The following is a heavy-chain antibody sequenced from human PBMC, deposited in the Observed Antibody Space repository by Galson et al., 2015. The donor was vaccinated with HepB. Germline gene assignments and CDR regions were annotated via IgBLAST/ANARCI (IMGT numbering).Heavy chain of an antibody. V-gene: IGHV3-23*01. CDR1: GFIFSSYT. D-gene: IGHD3-16*01. J-gene: IGHJ4*02. CDR2: IRGSGSGT. Sequence: SLRLSCAASGFIFSSYTMNWVRQAPGKGLEWVSAIRGSGSGTYYADSVKGRFTISRDDSKNTLFLQLNSLRAEDTAIYYCAKDSGAGGEDYWGQGTLVTVSS. CDR3: AKDSGAGGEDY.